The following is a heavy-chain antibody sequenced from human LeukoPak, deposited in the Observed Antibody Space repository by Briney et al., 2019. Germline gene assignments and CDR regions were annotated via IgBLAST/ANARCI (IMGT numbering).Heavy chain of an antibody. Sequence: GGSLRLSCAASGFTFSSYWMSWVRQAPGKGQAWVANIKQDGSEKYYVDSVKGRFTISRDNAKNSLYLQMNSLRAEDTALYYCARDRHWGAFDIWGQGTMVTVSS. V-gene: IGHV3-7*03. D-gene: IGHD7-27*01. CDR2: IKQDGSEK. J-gene: IGHJ3*02. CDR3: ARDRHWGAFDI. CDR1: GFTFSSYW.